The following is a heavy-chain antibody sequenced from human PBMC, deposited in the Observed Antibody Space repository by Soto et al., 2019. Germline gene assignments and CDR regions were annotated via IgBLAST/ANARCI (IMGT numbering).Heavy chain of an antibody. D-gene: IGHD1-1*01. Sequence: QVQLVQSGAEVRKPGASVKVSCEASGYTFTSYDIYWVRQATGQGLEWMGWMNPNTGNSGYAQKFQGRVTMTSDTSISTAHMELRSRRSEDTAVYYCARRAETNGWNGFGDDKYYFDFWGQGTLVTVSS. CDR2: MNPNTGNS. CDR1: GYTFTSYD. V-gene: IGHV1-8*01. J-gene: IGHJ4*02. CDR3: ARRAETNGWNGFGDDKYYFDF.